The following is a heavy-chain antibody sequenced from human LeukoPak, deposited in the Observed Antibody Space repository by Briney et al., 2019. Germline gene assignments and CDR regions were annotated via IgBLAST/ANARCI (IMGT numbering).Heavy chain of an antibody. CDR1: GGSIRGHY. CDR2: IYYSGST. D-gene: IGHD6-13*01. Sequence: SVTLSLTCSVSGGSIRGHYWSWIRQPPGKGLEWIGYIYYSGSTTYNPSLKSRATISVDTSKNQFSLRLNSVTAADTAMYYCARGPYSSNYLQEYYFDPWGQGTLVTVSS. V-gene: IGHV4-59*11. CDR3: ARGPYSSNYLQEYYFDP. J-gene: IGHJ4*02.